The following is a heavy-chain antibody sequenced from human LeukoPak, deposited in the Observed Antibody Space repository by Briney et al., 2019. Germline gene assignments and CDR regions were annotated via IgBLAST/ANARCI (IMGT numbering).Heavy chain of an antibody. CDR2: IYSGGST. CDR3: AKGVAAKLEASFDY. Sequence: GGSLRLSCAASGFTVSSNYMSWVRQAPGKGLEWVSVIYSGGSTYYADSVKGRFTISRDNSKNTLYLQMNSLRAEDTAVYYCAKGVAAKLEASFDYWGQGTLVTVSS. V-gene: IGHV3-53*01. CDR1: GFTVSSNY. J-gene: IGHJ4*02. D-gene: IGHD6-13*01.